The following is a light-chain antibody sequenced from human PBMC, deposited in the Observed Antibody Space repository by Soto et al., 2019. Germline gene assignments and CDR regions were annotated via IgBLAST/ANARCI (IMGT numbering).Light chain of an antibody. CDR3: QQYNNWPTT. Sequence: EIVMTQSPATLSVSPGERATLSCRASQSVSSNLAWYQQKPGQAPRLLIYGASTRATGIPARFSGSGSGTECTLTISSLQSEDFAVYYGQQYNNWPTTFGQGTKVEIK. J-gene: IGKJ1*01. V-gene: IGKV3-15*01. CDR1: QSVSSN. CDR2: GAS.